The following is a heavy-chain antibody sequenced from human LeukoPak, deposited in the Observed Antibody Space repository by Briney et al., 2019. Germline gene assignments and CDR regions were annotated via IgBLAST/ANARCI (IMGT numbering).Heavy chain of an antibody. CDR2: IYYSGST. CDR3: ARSIEAHFDY. Sequence: TSETLSLTCTVSGGSISSYYWSWIRQPPGKGLEWIGYIYYSGSTNYNPSLKSRVTISVDTSKNQFSLKLSSVTAADTAVYYCARSIEAHFDYWGQGTLVTVSS. CDR1: GGSISSYY. D-gene: IGHD3-22*01. J-gene: IGHJ4*02. V-gene: IGHV4-59*01.